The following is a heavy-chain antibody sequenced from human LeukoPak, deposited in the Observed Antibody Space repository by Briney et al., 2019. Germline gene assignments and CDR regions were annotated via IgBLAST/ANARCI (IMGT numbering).Heavy chain of an antibody. CDR1: GYTLSELS. CDR3: ATLTSPIVATQKRSHFSYYYMDV. J-gene: IGHJ6*03. D-gene: IGHD5-12*01. V-gene: IGHV1-24*01. Sequence: ASVKVSCKVSGYTLSELSMHWVRQAPGKGLEWVGGFDPEDGETIFAQKFQGRVTMTEDTSTDTAYMELSSLISDDTAVYYCATLTSPIVATQKRSHFSYYYMDVWGKGTTVTVS. CDR2: FDPEDGET.